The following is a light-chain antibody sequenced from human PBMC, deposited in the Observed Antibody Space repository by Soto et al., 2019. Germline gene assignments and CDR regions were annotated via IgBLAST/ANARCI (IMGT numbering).Light chain of an antibody. CDR2: EGS. J-gene: IGLJ1*01. CDR3: CSYVGARTYV. Sequence: QSVLTQPASVSGSPGQTITISCSGSISDVGSSGPVSWYQHHPGQVPKLIIYEGSRRPSGVSSRFSGSKTGNTASLTITGLQAEDEANYYCCSYVGARTYVFGSGTNFTVL. V-gene: IGLV2-23*01. CDR1: ISDVGSSGP.